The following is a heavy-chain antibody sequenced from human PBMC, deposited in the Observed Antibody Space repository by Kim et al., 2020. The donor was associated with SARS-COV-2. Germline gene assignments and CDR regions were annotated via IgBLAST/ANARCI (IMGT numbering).Heavy chain of an antibody. V-gene: IGHV4-59*01. CDR1: GVSISGYY. CDR3: ARGSMFYYDEGTYFKPWGYFDV. J-gene: IGHJ4*02. CDR2: IFYTGRT. D-gene: IGHD3-16*01. Sequence: SETLSLTCTVSGVSISGYYWGWIRQPPGKGLEYIGYIFYTGRTNYNPPLKSRVNISFDKSKNQFSLHLNSVTAADTAVYYCARGSMFYYDEGTYFKPWGYFDVWGRGTLVTSSS.